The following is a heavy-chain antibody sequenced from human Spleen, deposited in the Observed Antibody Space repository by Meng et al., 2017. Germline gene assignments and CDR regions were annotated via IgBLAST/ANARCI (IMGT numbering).Heavy chain of an antibody. D-gene: IGHD6-19*01. V-gene: IGHV4-31*03. CDR2: INHSGST. CDR3: ARFSGSGWYV. J-gene: IGHJ4*02. Sequence: QVPLQESGPGLVKPSQTLTLTCTVSGGSISSGGYYWSWIRQHPGKGLEWIGEINHSGSTNYNPSLKSRVTISVDTSKNQFSLKLSSMTAADTAVYYCARFSGSGWYVWGQGTLVTVSS. CDR1: GGSISSGGYY.